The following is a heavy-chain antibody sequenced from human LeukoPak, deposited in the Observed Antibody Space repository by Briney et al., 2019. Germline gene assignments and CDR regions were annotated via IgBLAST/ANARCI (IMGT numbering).Heavy chain of an antibody. J-gene: IGHJ4*02. CDR2: IYYSGST. CDR3: ARLSRSSSPRDY. D-gene: IGHD6-6*01. V-gene: IGHV4-39*01. CDR1: GGSISSSSYY. Sequence: SETLSLTCTVSGGSISSSSYYWGWIRQPPGKGLEWIGSIYYSGSTYYNPSLKSRVTISVDTSKNQFSLKLSSVTAADTAVYYCARLSRSSSPRDYWGQGTLVTVSS.